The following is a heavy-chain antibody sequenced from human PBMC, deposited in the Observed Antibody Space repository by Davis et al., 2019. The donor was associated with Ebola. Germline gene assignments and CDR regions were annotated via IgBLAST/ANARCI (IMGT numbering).Heavy chain of an antibody. CDR1: GGSFSGYY. CDR3: ARGLYSDAYSSGPYFNWFDP. D-gene: IGHD3-22*01. Sequence: PSETLSLTCAVYGGSFSGYYWSWIRQPPGKGLEWIGEINHSGSTNYNPSLKSRVTISVDTSKNQFSLKLSSVTAADTAVYYCARGLYSDAYSSGPYFNWFDPWGQGTLVTVSS. V-gene: IGHV4-34*01. CDR2: INHSGST. J-gene: IGHJ5*02.